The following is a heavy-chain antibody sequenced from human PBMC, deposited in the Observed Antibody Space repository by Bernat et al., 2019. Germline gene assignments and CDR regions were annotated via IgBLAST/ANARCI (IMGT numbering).Heavy chain of an antibody. CDR1: GGSFSGYY. J-gene: IGHJ6*02. CDR3: ARGLQLPRSNSNYVASLAYYYGMDV. CDR2: INHSGST. D-gene: IGHD4-11*01. Sequence: QVQLQQWGAGLLKPSETLSLTCAVYGGSFSGYYLSWIRQPPGKGLEWLGEINHSGSTNYNPSLKRRVTISVDTSKSQFSLKLSSVTAADTAVYYCARGLQLPRSNSNYVASLAYYYGMDVWGQGTTVTVSS. V-gene: IGHV4-34*01.